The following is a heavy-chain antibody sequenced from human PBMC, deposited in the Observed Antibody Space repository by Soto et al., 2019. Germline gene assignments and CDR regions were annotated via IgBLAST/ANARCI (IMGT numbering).Heavy chain of an antibody. J-gene: IGHJ6*02. CDR1: GDSVSSNSAA. CDR3: ARATLIVGAFYYYYYYGMDV. V-gene: IGHV6-1*01. Sequence: PSQTLSLTCAISGDSVSSNSAAWNWIRQSPSRGLEWLGRTYYRSKWYNDYAVSVKSRITINPDTSKNQFSLQLNSATPEDTAVYYCARATLIVGAFYYYYYYGMDVWGQGTTVTVSS. D-gene: IGHD1-26*01. CDR2: TYYRSKWYN.